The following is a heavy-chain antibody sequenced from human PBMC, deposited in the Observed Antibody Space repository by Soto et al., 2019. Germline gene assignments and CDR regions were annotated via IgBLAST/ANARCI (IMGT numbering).Heavy chain of an antibody. CDR2: IYTSGST. Sequence: PSETLSLTCTVSGGSISTYFWNWIRQPAGKGLEYIGRIYTSGSTNYNPSLKSRVTMSVDTSKNQFSLKLNSVTAADTAVYYCARSQPGIYYFDYWGQGTLVTAPQ. V-gene: IGHV4-4*07. CDR3: ARSQPGIYYFDY. CDR1: GGSISTYF. J-gene: IGHJ4*02.